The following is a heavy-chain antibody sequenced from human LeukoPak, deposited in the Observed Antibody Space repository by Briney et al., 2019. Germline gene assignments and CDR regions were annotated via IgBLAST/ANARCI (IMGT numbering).Heavy chain of an antibody. V-gene: IGHV4-39*01. J-gene: IGHJ3*02. D-gene: IGHD3-22*01. CDR3: VRAIVVANDAFDI. CDR2: IYYSGST. CDR1: GGSISSSSYY. Sequence: PSETLSLTCTVSGGSISSSSYYWGWIRQPPGEGLEWIGSIYYSGSTYYNPSLKSRVTISVDTSKNQFSLKLSSVTAADTAVYYCVRAIVVANDAFDIWGQGTMVTVSS.